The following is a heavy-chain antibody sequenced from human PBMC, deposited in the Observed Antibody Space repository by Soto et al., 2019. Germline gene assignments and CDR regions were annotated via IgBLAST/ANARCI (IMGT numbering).Heavy chain of an antibody. CDR2: ISYDGGNE. D-gene: IGHD1-26*01. CDR1: GFTFSSYG. V-gene: IGHV3-30*18. CDR3: AKDRYSGTYPTDFDY. J-gene: IGHJ4*02. Sequence: GGSLRLSCAGSGFTFSSYGIHWVRQAPGKGLEWVALISYDGGNEKYTESVKDRFTISRDDSHNVAYLQMSSLRTEDTAMYYCAKDRYSGTYPTDFDYWGQGSLVTAPQ.